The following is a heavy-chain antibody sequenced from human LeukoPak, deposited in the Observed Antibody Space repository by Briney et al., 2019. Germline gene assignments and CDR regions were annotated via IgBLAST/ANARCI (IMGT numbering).Heavy chain of an antibody. CDR1: GFTFSDSG. CDR2: TYSGGST. V-gene: IGHV3-53*01. D-gene: IGHD1-26*01. CDR3: ARGGSYLSAFDI. Sequence: GGSLRLSCAASGFTFSDSGMHWVRQASGKGLEWVSITYSGGSTFYADSVKGRFTISRDNSKNTLYLQMNSLRAEDTAVYYCARGGSYLSAFDIWGQGTMVTVSS. J-gene: IGHJ3*02.